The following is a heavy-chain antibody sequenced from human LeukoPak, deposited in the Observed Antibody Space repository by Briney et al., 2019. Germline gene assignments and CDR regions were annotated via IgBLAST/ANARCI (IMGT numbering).Heavy chain of an antibody. CDR2: ISGSGGST. V-gene: IGHV3-23*01. CDR1: GFTFSSYA. D-gene: IGHD4-11*01. J-gene: IGHJ4*02. CDR3: AKDPRTTVTTDYGY. Sequence: GGSLRLSCAASGFTFSSYAMSWVRQAPGKGLGWVSAISGSGGSTYYADSVKGRFTISRDNSKNTLYLQMNSLRAEDTAVYYCAKDPRTTVTTDYGYWGQGTLVTVSS.